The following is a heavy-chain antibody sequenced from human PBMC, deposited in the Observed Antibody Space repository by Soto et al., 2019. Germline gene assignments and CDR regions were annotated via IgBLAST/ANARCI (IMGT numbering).Heavy chain of an antibody. CDR2: IYYSGST. J-gene: IGHJ4*02. CDR3: AVTYCSGGSCSYFDY. V-gene: IGHV4-31*03. CDR1: GGSISSGGYY. Sequence: SETLCVTCTVSGGSISSGGYYWSWIRQHPGKGLEWIGYIYYSGSTYYNPSLKSRVTISVDTSKNQFSLKLSSVTAADTAVYYCAVTYCSGGSCSYFDYWGQGTLVTVSS. D-gene: IGHD2-15*01.